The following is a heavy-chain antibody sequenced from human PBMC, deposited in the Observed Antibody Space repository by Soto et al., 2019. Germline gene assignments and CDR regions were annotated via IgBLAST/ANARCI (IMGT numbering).Heavy chain of an antibody. CDR2: IRGFSPYT. D-gene: IGHD2-15*01. Sequence: GSLRLSCISSGFTFRTYTMNWVRQAPGKGLEWVSGIRGFSPYTFYAESVKGRFTISRDNAKNSLFLQMNSLRAEDTAVYYCARDRGYDAHDFYYNAMDVWGQGTTVTVSS. J-gene: IGHJ6*02. CDR3: ARDRGYDAHDFYYNAMDV. CDR1: GFTFRTYT. V-gene: IGHV3-21*01.